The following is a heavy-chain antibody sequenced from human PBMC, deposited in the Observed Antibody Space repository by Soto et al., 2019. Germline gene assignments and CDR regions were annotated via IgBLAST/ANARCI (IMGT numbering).Heavy chain of an antibody. CDR2: ISAYNGNT. V-gene: IGHV1-18*01. Sequence: QVQLVQSGAEVKKPGASVKVSCKASGYTFTSYGISWVRQAPGQGLEWMGWISAYNGNTKYAQKLQGRVTMTTDTSPSTAYMELRSLRSYDTAGYYCARGPLFSYYFDYWGQGTLVNVSS. J-gene: IGHJ4*02. CDR3: ARGPLFSYYFDY. CDR1: GYTFTSYG.